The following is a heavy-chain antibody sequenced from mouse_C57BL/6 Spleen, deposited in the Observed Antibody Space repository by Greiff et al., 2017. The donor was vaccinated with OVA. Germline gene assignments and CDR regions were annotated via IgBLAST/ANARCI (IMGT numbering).Heavy chain of an antibody. Sequence: EVKLMESGGGLVKPGGSLKLSCAASGFTFSDYGMHWVRQAPEKGLEWVAYISSGSSTIYYADTVKGRFTISRDNAKNTLFLQMTSLRSEDTAMYYCARSYYYGSSYSYYAMDYWGQGTSVTVSS. V-gene: IGHV5-17*01. CDR2: ISSGSSTI. CDR3: ARSYYYGSSYSYYAMDY. J-gene: IGHJ4*01. CDR1: GFTFSDYG. D-gene: IGHD1-1*01.